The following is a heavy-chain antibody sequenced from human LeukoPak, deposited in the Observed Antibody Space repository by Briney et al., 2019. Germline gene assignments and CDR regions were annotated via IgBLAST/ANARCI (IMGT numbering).Heavy chain of an antibody. Sequence: PSETLSLTCTVSGGSISSGGYYWSWIRQHPGKGLEWIGYIYYSGSTYYNPSLKSRVTISVDTSKNQFSLKLSSVTAADTAVYYCARVIVWFGEWWFDPWGQGTLVTVSS. V-gene: IGHV4-31*03. J-gene: IGHJ5*02. CDR1: GGSISSGGYY. CDR3: ARVIVWFGEWWFDP. CDR2: IYYSGST. D-gene: IGHD3-10*01.